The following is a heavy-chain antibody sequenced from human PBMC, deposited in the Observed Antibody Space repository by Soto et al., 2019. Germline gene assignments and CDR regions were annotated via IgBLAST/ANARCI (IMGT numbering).Heavy chain of an antibody. CDR2: IYPGDSDT. CDR3: ARSRRSVAHPYYYSGMDV. Sequence: GESLKISCKGSGYSFTSYWIGWVRQMPGKGLEWMGIIYPGDSDTRYSPSFQGQVTISADKSISTAYLQWSSLKASDTAIYYCARSRRSVAHPYYYSGMDVWGQGTTVTVSS. J-gene: IGHJ6*02. V-gene: IGHV5-51*01. CDR1: GYSFTSYW. D-gene: IGHD5-12*01.